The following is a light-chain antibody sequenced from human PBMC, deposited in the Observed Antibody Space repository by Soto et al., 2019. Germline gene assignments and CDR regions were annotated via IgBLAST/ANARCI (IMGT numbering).Light chain of an antibody. J-gene: IGKJ4*01. CDR1: QSINTY. CDR3: QQRSDWPPLT. CDR2: DAS. V-gene: IGKV3-11*01. Sequence: DIVLTQFPATLSLSPGERATLSCRASQSINTYLAWYQQKPGQPPRLLISDASNRATGTPARFSGSGSGTDFTLTISSLKAEDFAVYYCQQRSDWPPLTFGGGTKVEIK.